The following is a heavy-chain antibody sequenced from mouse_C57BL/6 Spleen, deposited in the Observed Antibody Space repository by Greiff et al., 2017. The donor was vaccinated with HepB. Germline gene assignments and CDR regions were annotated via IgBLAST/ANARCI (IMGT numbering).Heavy chain of an antibody. CDR3: ASPLPHYYYAMDY. J-gene: IGHJ4*01. V-gene: IGHV1-64*01. CDR1: GYTFTSYW. CDR2: IHPNSGST. Sequence: QVQLQQPGAELVKPGASVKLSCKASGYTFTSYWLHWVKQRPGQGLEWIGMIHPNSGSTNYNEKFKSKATLTVDKSSSTAYMQLSSLTSEDSAVYYCASPLPHYYYAMDYWGQGTSVTVSS.